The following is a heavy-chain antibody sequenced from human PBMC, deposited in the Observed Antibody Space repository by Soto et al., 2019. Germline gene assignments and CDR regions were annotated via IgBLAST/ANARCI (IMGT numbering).Heavy chain of an antibody. V-gene: IGHV3-21*01. Sequence: GGSLRLSCAASGFTFSSYSMNWVRQAPGKGLEWVSSISSSSSYIYYADSVKGRFTISRDNAKNSLYLQMNSLRAEDTAVYYCARAPGDYVFFDYWGQGTLVTVSS. CDR1: GFTFSSYS. J-gene: IGHJ4*02. CDR2: ISSSSSYI. CDR3: ARAPGDYVFFDY. D-gene: IGHD4-17*01.